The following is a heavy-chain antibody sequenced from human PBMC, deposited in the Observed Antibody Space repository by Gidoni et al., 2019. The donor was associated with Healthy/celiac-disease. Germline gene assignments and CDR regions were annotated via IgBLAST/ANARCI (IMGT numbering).Heavy chain of an antibody. Sequence: QVQLVQSGAEVKKPGASVKVYCKASGYTFTSYDINWVRQATGQGLEWMGWMNPNSGNTGYAQKFQGRVTMTRNTSISTAYMERRSLRSEDTAVYYCARGVARLDYYYMDVWGKGTTVTVSS. J-gene: IGHJ6*03. D-gene: IGHD2-15*01. V-gene: IGHV1-8*01. CDR3: ARGVARLDYYYMDV. CDR2: MNPNSGNT. CDR1: GYTFTSYD.